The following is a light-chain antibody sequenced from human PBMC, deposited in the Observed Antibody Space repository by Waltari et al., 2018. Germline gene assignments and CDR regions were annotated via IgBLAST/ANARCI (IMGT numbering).Light chain of an antibody. J-gene: IGKJ2*01. CDR3: QHYGSSLYI. CDR1: QSVSSSY. Sequence: SCRASQSVSSSYLAWYQQKPGQAPRLLIYAASTRAAGVPDRFRGSESGTDFTLTISRLEPEDIAVYYCQHYGSSLYIFGQGTKLEIK. V-gene: IGKV3-20*01. CDR2: AAS.